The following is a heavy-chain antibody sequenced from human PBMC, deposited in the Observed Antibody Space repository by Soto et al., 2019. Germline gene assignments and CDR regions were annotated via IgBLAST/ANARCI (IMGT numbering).Heavy chain of an antibody. Sequence: EVQLLESGGGLVQPGGSLRLSCAASGFTFSSYAMSWVRQAPGKGLEWVSAISGSGGSTYYADSVKGRFTISRDNSKNTLYLQMNSLRAEDTAVYYCARRYYDDSGIYGYWGQGTLVTVSS. J-gene: IGHJ4*02. CDR2: ISGSGGST. V-gene: IGHV3-23*01. CDR1: GFTFSSYA. D-gene: IGHD3-3*01. CDR3: ARRYYDDSGIYGY.